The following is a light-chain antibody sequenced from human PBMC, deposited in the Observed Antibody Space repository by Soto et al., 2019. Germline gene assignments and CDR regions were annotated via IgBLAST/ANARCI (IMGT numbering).Light chain of an antibody. J-gene: IGKJ1*01. CDR2: GAS. V-gene: IGKV3-20*01. CDR3: QPYGSSPGT. Sequence: EIVLTQSPGTLSLSPGERATLSCRASQSVSSSYLAWYQQKPGQAPRLLIYGASSRATGIPDRFSGSGSGTDFTLTISRLEPDDFAVYYCQPYGSSPGTFGQGTKVEIK. CDR1: QSVSSSY.